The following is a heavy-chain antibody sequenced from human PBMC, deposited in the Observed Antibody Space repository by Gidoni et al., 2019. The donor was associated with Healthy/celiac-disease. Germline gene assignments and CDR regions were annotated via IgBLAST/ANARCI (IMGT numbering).Heavy chain of an antibody. Sequence: QLQLQESGPGLVKPSETLSLTCTVSGGSISSSSYYWGWIRQPPGKGLEWIGSIYYSGSTYYNPSLKSRVTISVDTSKNQFSLKLSSVTAADTAVYYCARHQSFDGSVGYWGQGTLVTVSS. CDR2: IYYSGST. V-gene: IGHV4-39*01. CDR3: ARHQSFDGSVGY. J-gene: IGHJ4*02. D-gene: IGHD5-12*01. CDR1: GGSISSSSYY.